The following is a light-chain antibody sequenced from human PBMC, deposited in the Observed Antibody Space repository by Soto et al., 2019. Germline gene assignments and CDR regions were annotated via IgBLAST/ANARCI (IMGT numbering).Light chain of an antibody. CDR2: DNY. Sequence: QSVLTQPPSVSGAPGQRVTISCTGSSSNIGAGFDVHWYQQLPGTAPKLLVYDNYNRPSGVPDRFSGSRSGTSASLAITGLQAEDEADYYSQSYDSSRRVVFGGGTKLTVL. V-gene: IGLV1-40*01. CDR1: SSNIGAGFD. CDR3: QSYDSSRRVV. J-gene: IGLJ2*01.